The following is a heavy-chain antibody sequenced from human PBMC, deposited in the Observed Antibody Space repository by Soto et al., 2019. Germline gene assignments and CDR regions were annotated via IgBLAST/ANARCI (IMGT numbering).Heavy chain of an antibody. J-gene: IGHJ4*02. V-gene: IGHV1-18*01. CDR2: ISPYNGKT. CDR1: GYTFKNYG. Sequence: QVQLVQSGAEVKKPGASVRVSCKASGYTFKNYGISWVRQAPGQGLEWVAWISPYNGKTNYAQKFQGRVSVTIDTSTSTDYMELRSLRSDDTAVYFCAWDYGSTWGIYSQGFGYWGQGARVTVSS. D-gene: IGHD3-16*01. CDR3: AWDYGSTWGIYSQGFGY.